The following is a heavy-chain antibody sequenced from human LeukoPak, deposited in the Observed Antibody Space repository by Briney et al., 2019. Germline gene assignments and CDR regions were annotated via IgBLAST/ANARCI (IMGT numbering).Heavy chain of an antibody. D-gene: IGHD2/OR15-2a*01. V-gene: IGHV1-2*02. CDR3: ARYRCKTTSGCEDTDAFDT. J-gene: IGHJ3*02. CDR2: LNPNSGAT. Sequence: ASVKVSCKASANTLTANYMQWVRQAPGQGLEWMGWLNPNSGATKYAQKFQGRVTMTRDTSINTAYMELSRLTSDDTAVYYCARYRCKTTSGCEDTDAFDTWGQGTMVTVSS. CDR1: ANTLTANY.